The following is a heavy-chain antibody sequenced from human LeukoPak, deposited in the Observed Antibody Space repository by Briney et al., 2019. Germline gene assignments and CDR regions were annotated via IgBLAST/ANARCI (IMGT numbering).Heavy chain of an antibody. J-gene: IGHJ6*02. V-gene: IGHV3-23*01. CDR2: ISGSGGST. CDR1: GFTFSSYA. CDR3: ATFSFGDYYYYGMDV. Sequence: GGSLRLSCAASGFTFSSYAMSWVRQAPGKGLEWVSAISGSGGSTYYADSVKGRFTISRGNSKNTLYLQMNSLRAEDTAVYYCATFSFGDYYYYGMDVWGQGTTVTVSS. D-gene: IGHD2-2*01.